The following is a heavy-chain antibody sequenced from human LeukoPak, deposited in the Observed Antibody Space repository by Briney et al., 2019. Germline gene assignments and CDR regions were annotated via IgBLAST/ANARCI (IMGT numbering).Heavy chain of an antibody. CDR3: AWFGEGNWFDP. D-gene: IGHD3-10*01. J-gene: IGHJ5*02. V-gene: IGHV4-59*08. Sequence: SETLSLTCTVSGGSISSYYWSWIRQPPGKGLEWIGYIYYSGSTNYNPSLKSRVTISVDTSKNQFSLKLSSVTAADTAVYYCAWFGEGNWFDPWGQGTLVTVSS. CDR2: IYYSGST. CDR1: GGSISSYY.